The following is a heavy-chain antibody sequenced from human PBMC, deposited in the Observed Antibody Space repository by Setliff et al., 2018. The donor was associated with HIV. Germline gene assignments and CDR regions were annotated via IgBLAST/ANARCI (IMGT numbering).Heavy chain of an antibody. Sequence: SETLSLTCAVSGYSISSSSYYWGWIRQPPGKGLEWIGSIYYSGSTYYNPSLKSRVSISVDTSKNQFSLKLSSVTAADTAVYYCARVYYYGSPHMDVWGKGTTVTVSS. D-gene: IGHD3-10*01. V-gene: IGHV4-39*07. J-gene: IGHJ6*03. CDR1: GYSISSSSYY. CDR3: ARVYYYGSPHMDV. CDR2: IYYSGST.